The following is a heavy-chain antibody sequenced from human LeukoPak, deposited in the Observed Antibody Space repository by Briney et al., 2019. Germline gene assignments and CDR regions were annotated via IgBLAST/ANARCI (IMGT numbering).Heavy chain of an antibody. CDR1: GGSISSYY. D-gene: IGHD3-16*01. CDR2: IYYSGST. V-gene: IGHV4-59*08. CDR3: ARRPMWGPSYYYGMDV. J-gene: IGHJ6*02. Sequence: SETLSLTCTVSGGSISSYYWSWIRQPPGKGLEWIGYIYYSGSTNYNPSPKSRVTISVDTSKNQFSLKLSSVTAADTAVYYCARRPMWGPSYYYGMDVWGQGTTVTVSS.